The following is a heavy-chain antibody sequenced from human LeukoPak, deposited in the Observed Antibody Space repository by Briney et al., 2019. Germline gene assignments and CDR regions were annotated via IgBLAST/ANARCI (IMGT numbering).Heavy chain of an antibody. J-gene: IGHJ4*02. CDR3: ASLSDSSGYYYNDY. CDR1: GFTFSSYW. D-gene: IGHD3-22*01. V-gene: IGHV3-74*01. Sequence: GGSLRLSCAASGFTFSSYWMHWVRQAPGKGLVWVSRINSDGSSTSYADSVKGRFTISRDNAKNTLYLQMNSLRAEDTAVYYCASLSDSSGYYYNDYWGQGTLVTVSP. CDR2: INSDGSST.